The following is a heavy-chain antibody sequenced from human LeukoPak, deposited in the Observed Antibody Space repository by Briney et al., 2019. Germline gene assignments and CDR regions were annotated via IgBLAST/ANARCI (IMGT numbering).Heavy chain of an antibody. V-gene: IGHV5-51*01. D-gene: IGHD5-24*01. CDR1: GYTFSIYW. CDR3: ARRLEAAVDAFDI. CDR2: IYPGDSDT. J-gene: IGHJ3*02. Sequence: GESLKISCKGSGYTFSIYWIAWVRQMPGKGLEWMGIIYPGDSDTRYSPSFQGQVTISADKSISTAYLQCSSLKASDTAMYYCARRLEAAVDAFDIWGXGTMVTVSS.